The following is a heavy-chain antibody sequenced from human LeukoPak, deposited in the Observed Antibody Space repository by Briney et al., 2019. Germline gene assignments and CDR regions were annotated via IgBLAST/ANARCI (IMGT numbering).Heavy chain of an antibody. CDR3: ARDGTYSSSSRWFDY. V-gene: IGHV4-39*07. J-gene: IGHJ4*02. Sequence: SETLSLTCTVSGDSISSSSYYWGWIRQPPGKGLEWIGSIYYSGSTYYNPSLKSRVTISVDTSKNQFSLKLSSVTAADTAVYYCARDGTYSSSSRWFDYWGQGTLVTVSS. CDR1: GDSISSSSYY. CDR2: IYYSGST. D-gene: IGHD6-6*01.